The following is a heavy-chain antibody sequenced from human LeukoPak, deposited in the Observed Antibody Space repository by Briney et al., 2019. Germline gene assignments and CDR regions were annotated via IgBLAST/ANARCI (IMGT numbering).Heavy chain of an antibody. Sequence: GGSLRLSCAASGFTFSSYAVSWVRQAPGKGLEWVSAISGSGGSTYYADSVKGRFTISRDNSKNTLYLQMNSLRAEDTAVYYCAKVYPTLYCSGGSCYWTAGYFDYWGQGTLVTVSS. CDR3: AKVYPTLYCSGGSCYWTAGYFDY. D-gene: IGHD2-15*01. V-gene: IGHV3-23*01. CDR1: GFTFSSYA. CDR2: ISGSGGST. J-gene: IGHJ4*02.